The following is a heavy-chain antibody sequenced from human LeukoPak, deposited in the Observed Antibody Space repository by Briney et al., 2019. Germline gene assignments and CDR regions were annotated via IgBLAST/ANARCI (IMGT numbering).Heavy chain of an antibody. V-gene: IGHV3-23*01. CDR2: ISNSGT. J-gene: IGHJ4*02. Sequence: GGSLRLSCAVSGLAFDNYGMSWVRQAPGEGLEWVSSISNSGTYYADTVKGRFAISRDNSKNSVYLQMNSLRGDDTAIYYCARRAGATIPGTGRYFDYWGQGILVTVYS. CDR1: GLAFDNYG. CDR3: ARRAGATIPGTGRYFDY. D-gene: IGHD3-10*01.